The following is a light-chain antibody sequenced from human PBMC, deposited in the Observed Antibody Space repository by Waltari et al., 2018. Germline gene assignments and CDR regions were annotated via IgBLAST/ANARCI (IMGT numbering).Light chain of an antibody. Sequence: DVVMTQSPLSLPITPGQPASISCRSSQSLVHSDGKTYLSWYHQKPGQPPRRLIYQVSNRDVGVPDRFSGSGAGTEFTLKISMVEACDVGLYYSIQSTHLPYIFGQGTKVEIK. J-gene: IGKJ2*01. V-gene: IGKV2-30*02. CDR1: QSLVHSDGKTY. CDR2: QVS. CDR3: IQSTHLPYI.